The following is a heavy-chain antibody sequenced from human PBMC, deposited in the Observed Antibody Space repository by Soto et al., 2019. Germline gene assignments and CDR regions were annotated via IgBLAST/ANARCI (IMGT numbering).Heavy chain of an antibody. CDR2: IVVGSGNT. D-gene: IGHD3-22*01. V-gene: IGHV1-58*01. CDR1: GFTFTSSA. CDR3: AAEVSRNYDSSGYDDY. J-gene: IGHJ4*02. Sequence: SVKVSCKASGFTFTSSAVQWVRQARGQRLEWIGWIVVGSGNTNYAQKFQERVTITRDMSTSTAYMELSSLRSEDTAVYYCAAEVSRNYDSSGYDDYWGQGTLVTVSS.